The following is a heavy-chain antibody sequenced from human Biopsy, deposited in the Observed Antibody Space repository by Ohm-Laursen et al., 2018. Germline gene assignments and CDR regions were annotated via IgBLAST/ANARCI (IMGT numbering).Heavy chain of an antibody. V-gene: IGHV1-24*01. J-gene: IGHJ4*02. CDR2: FAPENGKT. CDR3: AADINVWNVNY. CDR1: GAIFSNYA. Sequence: ASVKVSCKASGAIFSNYAITWVRQAPGKGLEWMGGFAPENGKTVYTQNFQARVSMTEDTSTDTAYMELRSLRSEDTAVYYCAADINVWNVNYWGQGTQVTVSS. D-gene: IGHD1-1*01.